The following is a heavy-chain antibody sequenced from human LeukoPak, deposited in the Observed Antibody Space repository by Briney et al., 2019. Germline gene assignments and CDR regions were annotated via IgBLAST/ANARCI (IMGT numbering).Heavy chain of an antibody. CDR1: GGSFSGYY. CDR3: ARRRYSSGWYAWFDP. V-gene: IGHV4-34*01. J-gene: IGHJ5*02. CDR2: INHSGRT. D-gene: IGHD6-19*01. Sequence: PSETLSLTCAVYGGSFSGYYWSWIRQPPGKGLEWIGEINHSGRTNYNPSLKSRVTISVDTYKNQFSLKLSSVTAADTAVYYCARRRYSSGWYAWFDPWGQGTLVTVSS.